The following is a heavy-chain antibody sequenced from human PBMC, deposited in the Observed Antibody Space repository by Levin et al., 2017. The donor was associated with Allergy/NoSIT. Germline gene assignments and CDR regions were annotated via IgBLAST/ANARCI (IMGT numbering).Heavy chain of an antibody. Sequence: PGESLKISCAASGFTFSSYAMSWVRQAPGKGLEWVSAISGSGGSTYYADSVKGRFTISRDNSKNTLCLQMNSLRAEDTAVYYCAKDLSGVMFSILRGVIPKDNWFDPWGQGTLVTVSS. CDR1: GFTFSSYA. CDR3: AKDLSGVMFSILRGVIPKDNWFDP. D-gene: IGHD3-10*01. CDR2: ISGSGGST. V-gene: IGHV3-23*01. J-gene: IGHJ5*02.